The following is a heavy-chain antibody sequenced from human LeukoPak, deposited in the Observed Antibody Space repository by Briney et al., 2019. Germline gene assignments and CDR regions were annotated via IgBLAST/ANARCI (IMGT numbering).Heavy chain of an antibody. J-gene: IGHJ4*02. CDR3: ARRGEEMVTLPFDL. Sequence: GESLKISCKGSEYKFTNYWIGWVRQMPGKGPEWMGYIFPGDSRTRYSPSFQGHVTISADKSISTAYLQWTSLKASDTAIYYCARRGEEMVTLPFDLWGRGTLVSVSS. V-gene: IGHV5-51*01. CDR2: IFPGDSRT. D-gene: IGHD5-24*01. CDR1: EYKFTNYW.